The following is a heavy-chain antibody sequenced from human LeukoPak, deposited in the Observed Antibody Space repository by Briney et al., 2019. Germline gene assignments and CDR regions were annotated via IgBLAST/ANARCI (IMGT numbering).Heavy chain of an antibody. CDR3: AAVAGIIRYYYYYMDV. CDR1: GGSFSGYY. V-gene: IGHV4-34*01. Sequence: SETLSLTCAVYGGSFSGYYWSWIRQPPGKGLEWIGEINHSGSTNYNPSPKSRVTISVDTSKNQFSLKLSSVTAADTAVYYCAAVAGIIRYYYYYMDVWDKGTTVTVSS. J-gene: IGHJ6*03. CDR2: INHSGST. D-gene: IGHD6-19*01.